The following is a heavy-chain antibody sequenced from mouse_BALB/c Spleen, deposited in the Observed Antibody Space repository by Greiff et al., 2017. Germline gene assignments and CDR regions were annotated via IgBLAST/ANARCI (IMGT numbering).Heavy chain of an antibody. V-gene: IGHV3-2*02. D-gene: IGHD2-4*01. J-gene: IGHJ4*01. Sequence: VQLQQSGPGLVKPSQSLSLTCTVTGYSITSDYAWNWIRQFPGNKLEWMGYISYSGSTSYNPSLKSRISITRDTSKNQFFLQLNSVTTEDTATYYCAIMITDAMDYWGQGTSVTVSS. CDR2: ISYSGST. CDR3: AIMITDAMDY. CDR1: GYSITSDYA.